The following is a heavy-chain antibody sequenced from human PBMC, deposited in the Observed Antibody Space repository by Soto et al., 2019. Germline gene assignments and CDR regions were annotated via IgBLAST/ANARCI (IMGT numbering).Heavy chain of an antibody. D-gene: IGHD6-19*01. Sequence: QVQLVQSGAEVKKPGASVKVSCKASGYTFTSYGISWVRQAPGQGLEWMGWISAYNGNTNYAQKLQGRVTMTTDTXMSXAXTELRSLRSDDTAVYYCARVSAVAGLYPYYYCGMDVWGQGTTVTVSS. V-gene: IGHV1-18*01. CDR2: ISAYNGNT. CDR1: GYTFTSYG. J-gene: IGHJ6*02. CDR3: ARVSAVAGLYPYYYCGMDV.